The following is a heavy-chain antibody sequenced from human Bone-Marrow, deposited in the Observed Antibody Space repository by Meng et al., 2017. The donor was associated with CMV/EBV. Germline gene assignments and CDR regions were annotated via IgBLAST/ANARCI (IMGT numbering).Heavy chain of an antibody. D-gene: IGHD2-2*01. CDR3: AREVVVVPAYYYYYGMDV. V-gene: IGHV1-69*10. CDR1: GVIFSSYT. CDR2: IIPILGIA. Sequence: VHVPCQASGVIFSSYTISWVRQAPGQGLEWMGRIIPILGIANYAQKFQGRVTITADKSTSTAYMELSSLSSEDTAMYYCAREVVVVPAYYYYYGMDVWGQGTTVTVSS. J-gene: IGHJ6*02.